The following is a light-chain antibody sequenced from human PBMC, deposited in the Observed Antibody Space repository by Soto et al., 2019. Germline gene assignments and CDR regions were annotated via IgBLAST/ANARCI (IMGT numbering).Light chain of an antibody. CDR3: QTWGTGIQV. CDR2: INSDGSH. J-gene: IGLJ3*02. CDR1: SGHSNYA. V-gene: IGLV4-69*02. Sequence: QPVLTQSPSASASLGASVKLTCTLSSGHSNYAIAWHQQQPEKGPRHLMKINSDGSHSKGDGIPDRFSGSRSGAERYLTISSLQSEDEADYYCQTWGTGIQVFGGGTELTVL.